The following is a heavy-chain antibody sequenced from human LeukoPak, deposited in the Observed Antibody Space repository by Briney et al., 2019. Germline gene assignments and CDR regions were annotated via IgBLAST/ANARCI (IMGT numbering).Heavy chain of an antibody. V-gene: IGHV4-38-2*01. Sequence: SETLSLTCAVYGGSFSGYYWGWIRQPPGKGLEWIGSIYHSGSTYYNPSLKSRVTISVDTSKNQFSLKLSSVTAADTAVYYCASRSTILGHFDYWGQGTLVTVSS. J-gene: IGHJ4*02. D-gene: IGHD3-3*01. CDR1: GGSFSGYY. CDR3: ASRSTILGHFDY. CDR2: IYHSGST.